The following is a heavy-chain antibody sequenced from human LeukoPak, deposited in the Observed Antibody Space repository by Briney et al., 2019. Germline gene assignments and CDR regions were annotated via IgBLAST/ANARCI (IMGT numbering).Heavy chain of an antibody. D-gene: IGHD3-22*01. CDR1: GFTFSSYG. CDR3: ARHYYFDSSAYYYREFDY. CDR2: IRYDGSNK. Sequence: GGSLRLSCAASGFTFSSYGMHWVRQAPGKGLEWVAFIRYDGSNKYYADSVKGRFTISRDNSKNTLYLQMNSLRAEDTAVYYCARHYYFDSSAYYYREFDYWGQGTLVTVSS. J-gene: IGHJ4*02. V-gene: IGHV3-30*02.